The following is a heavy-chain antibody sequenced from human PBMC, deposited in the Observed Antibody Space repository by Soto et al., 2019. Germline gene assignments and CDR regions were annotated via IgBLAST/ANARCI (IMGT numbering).Heavy chain of an antibody. CDR3: AKTRGAYDFWSGYYTYYSDY. CDR2: LYYTGST. J-gene: IGHJ4*02. Sequence: SETLSLTCTVSGGSISSHYWSWVRQPPGKGLEWIGYLYYTGSTNYNASLKSQVTMSLDTSKNQFSLMLTSVTAADTAVYYCAKTRGAYDFWSGYYTYYSDYWGQGTLVTVSS. V-gene: IGHV4-59*11. CDR1: GGSISSHY. D-gene: IGHD3-3*01.